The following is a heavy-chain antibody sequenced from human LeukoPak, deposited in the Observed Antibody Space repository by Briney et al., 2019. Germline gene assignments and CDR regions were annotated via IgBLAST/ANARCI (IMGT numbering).Heavy chain of an antibody. CDR3: ARAVSMIVVVIRSGDAFDI. Sequence: GGSLRLSCAASGFTFSSYGMHWVRQAPGKGLEWVAFIRYDGSNKYYANSVKGRFTISRDNAKSSLYLQMNSLRAEDTAVYYCARAVSMIVVVIRSGDAFDIWGQGTMVTVSS. CDR1: GFTFSSYG. D-gene: IGHD3-22*01. V-gene: IGHV3-30*02. CDR2: IRYDGSNK. J-gene: IGHJ3*02.